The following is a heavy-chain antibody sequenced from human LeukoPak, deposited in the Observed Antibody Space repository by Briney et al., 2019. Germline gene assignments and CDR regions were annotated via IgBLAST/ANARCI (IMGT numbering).Heavy chain of an antibody. CDR1: GGTFMRHS. Sequence: SVKVSCKASGGTFMRHSISWVRQAPGQGLEWMGGFIPIFGTANYAQRFQGRVTITADESTSTAYMELSSLRYEDTAVYFCARMYYYGSGSYTEHPDYWGQGTLVTVSS. J-gene: IGHJ4*02. D-gene: IGHD3-10*01. V-gene: IGHV1-69*13. CDR3: ARMYYYGSGSYTEHPDY. CDR2: FIPIFGTA.